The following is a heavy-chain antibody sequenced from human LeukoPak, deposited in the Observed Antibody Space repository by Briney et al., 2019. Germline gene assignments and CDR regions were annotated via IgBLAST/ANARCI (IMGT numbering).Heavy chain of an antibody. V-gene: IGHV1-69*13. J-gene: IGHJ5*02. CDR2: IIPIFGTA. CDR1: GGTFTSYA. CDR3: AREGQQQLVIMDWFDP. Sequence: ASVKVSCKASGGTFTSYAISWLRQAPGQGLEWMGGIIPIFGTANYAQKFQGRVTITADESTSTAYMELSSLRSEDTAVYYCAREGQQQLVIMDWFDPWGQGTLVTVSS. D-gene: IGHD6-13*01.